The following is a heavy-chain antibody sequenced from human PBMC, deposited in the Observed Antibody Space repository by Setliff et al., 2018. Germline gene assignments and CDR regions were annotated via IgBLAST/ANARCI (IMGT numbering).Heavy chain of an antibody. J-gene: IGHJ4*02. V-gene: IGHV4-34*01. Sequence: TLSLTCAVYGGSFSGYYWSWIRHPPGTGLEWIGEINHSGSTNYNPSLKSRVTISVDTSKNQFSLKLSSVTAADTAVYYCARSFSRREKFLLDYWGQGALVTVSS. CDR3: ARSFSRREKFLLDY. CDR1: GGSFSGYY. CDR2: INHSGST.